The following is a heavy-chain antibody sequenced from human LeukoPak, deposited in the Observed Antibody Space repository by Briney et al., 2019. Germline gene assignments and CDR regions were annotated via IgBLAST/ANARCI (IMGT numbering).Heavy chain of an antibody. D-gene: IGHD3-16*01. CDR1: GFTFSDYC. V-gene: IGHV3-11*01. CDR2: ISSGSSNI. J-gene: IGHJ4*02. Sequence: GGSLRLSCAAAGFTFSDYCMSWLRQAPGKGLEGGLYISSGSSNIYYADSVKGRFTISRDNAKNSLYLQMNSLRAEDAAVYYCARDGDYFDCWGQGTLVTVSS. CDR3: ARDGDYFDC.